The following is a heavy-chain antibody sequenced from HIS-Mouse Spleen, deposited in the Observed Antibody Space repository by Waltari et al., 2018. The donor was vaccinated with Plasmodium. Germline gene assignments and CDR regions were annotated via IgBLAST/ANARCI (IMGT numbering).Heavy chain of an antibody. D-gene: IGHD3-3*01. CDR3: ARVTSSGVYWYFDL. V-gene: IGHV4-34*01. CDR2: INHNGST. Sequence: QVQLQQWGAGRLKPSQTLSLTCAVYGGSFIGYYWSWISQHPGKGLEWIGEINHNGSTNYNPSLKSRVTISVDTSKNQFSLKLSSVTAADTAVYYCARVTSSGVYWYFDLWGRGTLVTVSS. J-gene: IGHJ2*01. CDR1: GGSFIGYY.